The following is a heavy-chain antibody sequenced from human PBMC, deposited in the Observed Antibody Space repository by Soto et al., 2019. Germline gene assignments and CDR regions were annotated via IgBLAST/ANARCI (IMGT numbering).Heavy chain of an antibody. CDR2: INPNSGGT. D-gene: IGHD3-22*01. V-gene: IGHV1-2*02. CDR3: ARDYAPYDSSGYFTFDY. J-gene: IGHJ4*02. CDR1: GYTFTGYY. Sequence: ASVKVSCKASGYTFTGYYMHWVRQAPGQGLEWMGWINPNSGGTNYAQKFQGRVTMTRDTSISTAYMELSRLRSDDTAVYYCARDYAPYDSSGYFTFDYWGQGTLVTVSS.